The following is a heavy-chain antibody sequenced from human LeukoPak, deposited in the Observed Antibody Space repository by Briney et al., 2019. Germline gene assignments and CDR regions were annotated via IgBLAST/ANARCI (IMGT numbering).Heavy chain of an antibody. D-gene: IGHD2-15*01. J-gene: IGHJ4*02. CDR3: ARAEWGYCSGGSCYSYQFGY. Sequence: ASVKVSCKASGYTFTGYYMHWVRQAPGQGLEWMGWINPNSGGTNYAQKFQGRVTMTRDTSISTAYMELSRLRSDDTAVYYCARAEWGYCSGGSCYSYQFGYWGQGTLVTVSS. CDR2: INPNSGGT. V-gene: IGHV1-2*02. CDR1: GYTFTGYY.